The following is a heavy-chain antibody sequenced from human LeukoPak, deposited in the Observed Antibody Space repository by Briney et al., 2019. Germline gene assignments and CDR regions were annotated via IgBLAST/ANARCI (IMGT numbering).Heavy chain of an antibody. Sequence: PGRSLRLSCAASGFTFSSYGMHWVRQAPGKGLEWVAAISGSGDSTYYADSVRGRFTISRDNSKNTLYLQMNTLRAEDTAVYYCAKNIVVVPGVTQSFDCWGQGTLVTVSS. CDR3: AKNIVVVPGVTQSFDC. J-gene: IGHJ4*02. CDR2: ISGSGDST. CDR1: GFTFSSYG. D-gene: IGHD2-2*01. V-gene: IGHV3-23*01.